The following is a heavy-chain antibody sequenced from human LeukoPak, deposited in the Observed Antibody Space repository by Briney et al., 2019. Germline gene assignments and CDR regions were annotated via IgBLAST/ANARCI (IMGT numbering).Heavy chain of an antibody. CDR3: ARDKIGGSYYGEYFQH. J-gene: IGHJ1*01. CDR2: INWNGGST. V-gene: IGHV3-20*04. D-gene: IGHD1-26*01. CDR1: GFTFDDYG. Sequence: GGSLRLSCAASGFTFDDYGMSWVRQAPGKGLEWVSGINWNGGSTGYADSVKGRFTISRDNANNLLYLQMNSLRAEDTAVYYCARDKIGGSYYGEYFQHWGQGTLVTVSS.